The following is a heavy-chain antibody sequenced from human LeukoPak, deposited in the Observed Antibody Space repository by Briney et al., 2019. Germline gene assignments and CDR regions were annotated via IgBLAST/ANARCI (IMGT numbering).Heavy chain of an antibody. CDR2: IRYHGSET. D-gene: IGHD2-15*01. J-gene: IGHJ4*02. CDR3: AKRLVCSGGTCYGGSPEY. CDR1: GFSFSDYV. Sequence: GGSLRLSCAASGFSFSDYVMHWVRQAPGKGLEWVAFIRYHGSETYYVDSVKGRFTVSRDNSKNTLYLQMNSLKVEDTAVYYCAKRLVCSGGTCYGGSPEYWGPGTLVTVSS. V-gene: IGHV3-30*02.